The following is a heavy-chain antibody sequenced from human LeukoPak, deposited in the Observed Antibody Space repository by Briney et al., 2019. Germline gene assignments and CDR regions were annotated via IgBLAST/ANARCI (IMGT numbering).Heavy chain of an antibody. CDR1: GFTFSSYA. CDR3: AKDNGPHGTSNWFDP. Sequence: GGSLRLSCAASGFTFSSYAMSWVRQAPGKGLEWVSAISGSGGSTYYADSVKGRFTISRDNSKNTLYLQMNSLRAEDTAVYYCAKDNGPHGTSNWFDPWGQGTLVNVSS. V-gene: IGHV3-23*01. J-gene: IGHJ5*02. D-gene: IGHD1-7*01. CDR2: ISGSGGST.